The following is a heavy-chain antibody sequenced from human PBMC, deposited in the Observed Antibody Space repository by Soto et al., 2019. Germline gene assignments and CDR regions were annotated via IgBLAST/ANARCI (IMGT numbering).Heavy chain of an antibody. V-gene: IGHV1-46*01. CDR3: ARDSTVVVGRSYYYYGMDV. D-gene: IGHD2-15*01. CDR1: GYTFTSYY. J-gene: IGHJ6*02. Sequence: GASVKVSCKASGYTFTSYYMHWVRQAPGQGLEWMGIINPSGGSTSYAQKFQGRVTMTRDTSTSTVYMELSSLRSEDTAVYYCARDSTVVVGRSYYYYGMDVWGQGTTVTVSS. CDR2: INPSGGST.